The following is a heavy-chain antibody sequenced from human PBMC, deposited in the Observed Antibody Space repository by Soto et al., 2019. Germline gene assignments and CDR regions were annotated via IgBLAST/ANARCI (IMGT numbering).Heavy chain of an antibody. Sequence: GGSLRLSCAASGFTFSNYGMHWVRQAPGKGLEWLASIWYDGSNKYYADSVKGRFTISRDNSKITLDLQMNTLRPEDTAVYFCVREYLDGGGYSLDVFAVWGQGTLVPVSS. J-gene: IGHJ3*01. D-gene: IGHD3-22*01. V-gene: IGHV3-33*01. CDR3: VREYLDGGGYSLDVFAV. CDR1: GFTFSNYG. CDR2: IWYDGSNK.